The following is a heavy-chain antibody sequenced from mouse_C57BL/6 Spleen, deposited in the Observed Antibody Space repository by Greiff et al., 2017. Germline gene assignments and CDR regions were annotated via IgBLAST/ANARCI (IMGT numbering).Heavy chain of an antibody. V-gene: IGHV1-20*01. J-gene: IGHJ2*01. D-gene: IGHD2-5*01. Sequence: VQLKQSGPELVKPGDSVKISCKASGYSFTGYFMNWVMQSHGKSLEWIGRINPYNGDTFYNQKFNGKATLTVDKSSSTAHMELRSLTSEYSAVYYCASVYYNNYHFDYWGQGTTLTVSA. CDR1: GYSFTGYF. CDR3: ASVYYNNYHFDY. CDR2: INPYNGDT.